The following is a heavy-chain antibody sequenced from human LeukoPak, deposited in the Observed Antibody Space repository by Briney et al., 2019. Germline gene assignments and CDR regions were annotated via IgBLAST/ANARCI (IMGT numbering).Heavy chain of an antibody. Sequence: SETLSLTCTVSGSSILSTIYYWAWIRQPPGKGLEWIGSIHYSGPTYYNPSLKSRVTISIDTSKSQFSLKLTSVTAADTAVYYCARDFDGSYGMDVWGQGTTVTVSS. J-gene: IGHJ6*02. CDR1: GSSILSTIYY. D-gene: IGHD1-26*01. V-gene: IGHV4-39*07. CDR2: IHYSGPT. CDR3: ARDFDGSYGMDV.